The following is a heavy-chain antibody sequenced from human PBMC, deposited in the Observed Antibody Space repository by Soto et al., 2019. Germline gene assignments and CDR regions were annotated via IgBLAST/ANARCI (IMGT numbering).Heavy chain of an antibody. CDR1: GFTFDDYA. D-gene: IGHD6-6*01. V-gene: IGHV3-9*01. J-gene: IGHJ4*02. Sequence: EVQLVESGGGLVQPGRSLRLSCAASGFTFDDYAMHWVRQAPGKGLEWVSGISWNSGSIGYADSVKGRFTISRDNAKNSXYLQMNSLRAEDTAXXXXXXXPYSSSSGFDYWGQGTLVTVSS. CDR2: ISWNSGSI. CDR3: XXXPYSSSSGFDY.